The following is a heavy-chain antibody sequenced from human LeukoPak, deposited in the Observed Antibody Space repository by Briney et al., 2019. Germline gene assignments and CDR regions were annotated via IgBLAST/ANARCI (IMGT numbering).Heavy chain of an antibody. J-gene: IGHJ4*02. CDR3: AREGGTVPDY. Sequence: PSETLSLTCTVSGGSISTYHWSWIRQPPGKGLEWIGYIHYSGATNYNPSLKSRVTISVDTSKNQFSLKLTSVTAADTAIYYCAREGGTVPDYWGQGTLVTVSS. CDR2: IHYSGAT. V-gene: IGHV4-59*01. D-gene: IGHD4-17*01. CDR1: GGSISTYH.